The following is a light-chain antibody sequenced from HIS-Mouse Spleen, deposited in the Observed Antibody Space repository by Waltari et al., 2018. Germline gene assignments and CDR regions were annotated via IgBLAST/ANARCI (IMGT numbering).Light chain of an antibody. J-gene: IGLJ3*02. CDR3: CSYAGSSTWV. Sequence: QSALTQPSSVSASPGQSITISCTGTSSDVGLYTLVPWYQQHPVKAPKLMIYEGSKRPSGVSNRFAGSKSGNTASLTISGLQAEDEADYYCCSYAGSSTWVFGGGTKLTVL. CDR1: SSDVGLYTL. V-gene: IGLV2-23*01. CDR2: EGS.